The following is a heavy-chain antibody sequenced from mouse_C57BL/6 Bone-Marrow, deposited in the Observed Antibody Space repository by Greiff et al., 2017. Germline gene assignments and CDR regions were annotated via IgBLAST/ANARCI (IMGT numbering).Heavy chain of an antibody. CDR3: ARIGSLREHYAMDY. CDR1: GYTFTNYW. CDR2: IYPGGGYT. J-gene: IGHJ4*01. V-gene: IGHV1-63*01. Sequence: QVQLQQSGAELVRPGTSVKMSCKASGYTFTNYWIGWAKQRPGHGLEWIGDIYPGGGYTNYNEKFKGKATLTADKSSSTAYMQFSSLTSEDSAIYYCARIGSLREHYAMDYWGQGTSVTVSA.